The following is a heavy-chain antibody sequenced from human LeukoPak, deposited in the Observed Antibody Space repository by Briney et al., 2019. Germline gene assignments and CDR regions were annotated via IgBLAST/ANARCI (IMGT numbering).Heavy chain of an antibody. CDR2: IFDSGTTNYNPST. Sequence: NPSETLSLTCTVSGGSISSYYWSWIRQPPGKGPEWIGYIFDSGTTNYNPSTNYNPSLKSRVTVSLDTSKNHFSLKLSSVTAADTAVYFCARGGVTTIAQYDYWGQGILVTVSS. V-gene: IGHV4-59*01. CDR1: GGSISSYY. D-gene: IGHD5-12*01. J-gene: IGHJ4*02. CDR3: ARGGVTTIAQYDY.